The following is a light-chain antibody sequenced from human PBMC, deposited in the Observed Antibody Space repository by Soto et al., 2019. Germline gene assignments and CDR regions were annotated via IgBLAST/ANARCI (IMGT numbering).Light chain of an antibody. J-gene: IGKJ2*01. CDR3: QQYNRGPNT. V-gene: IGKV3-15*01. CDR2: GTS. Sequence: EIVMTQSPVALSVSPGERVALSCRASQSVGRNFAWYQQRPGQAPRVLIYGTSTRATGVPARFSGSGSGTDFTLTISSLQSEDFAVYYGQQYNRGPNTFGQGTRLEIK. CDR1: QSVGRN.